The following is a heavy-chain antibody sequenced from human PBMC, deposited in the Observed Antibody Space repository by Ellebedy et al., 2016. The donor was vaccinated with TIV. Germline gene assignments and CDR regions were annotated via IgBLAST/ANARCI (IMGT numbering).Heavy chain of an antibody. CDR1: EYTFISAW. CDR2: IYSAGSA. D-gene: IGHD3-10*01. V-gene: IGHV3-53*01. Sequence: GESLKISCEVSEYTFISAWMSWVRQAPGKGLEWVSAIYSAGSAYYADSVEGRFTISRDNSKNTLYLQMNSLRAEDTAVYYCARDALLWFGYDYWGQGTLVTVSS. J-gene: IGHJ4*02. CDR3: ARDALLWFGYDY.